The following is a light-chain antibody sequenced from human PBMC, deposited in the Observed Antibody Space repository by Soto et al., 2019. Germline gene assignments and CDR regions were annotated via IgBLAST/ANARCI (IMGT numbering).Light chain of an antibody. CDR3: QQYETYPLT. CDR2: KAS. Sequence: DIQLTQSPSTLSASVGDRVTITCRASQSISSWLAWYQQKPGKAPKLLVYKASSLESGVPSRFSGSGSGTEFTLTIITLQPDDFATYYCQQYETYPLTFGGGTKVEI. CDR1: QSISSW. J-gene: IGKJ4*01. V-gene: IGKV1-5*03.